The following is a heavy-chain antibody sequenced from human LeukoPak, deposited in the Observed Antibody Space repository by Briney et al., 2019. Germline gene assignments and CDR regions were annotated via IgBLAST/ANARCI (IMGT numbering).Heavy chain of an antibody. D-gene: IGHD1-26*01. CDR3: AKDSGGTYFYYYYYMDV. CDR1: GFTVSTNY. Sequence: GGSLTLSCEGSGFTVSTNYMNWVRQAPGKGLEWVSAISGSGTTIYYADSVKGRFTISRDNSKNTIYLQINSLRAEDTAVYYCAKDSGGTYFYYYYYMDVWGKGTTVTVSS. CDR2: ISGSGTTI. V-gene: IGHV3-23*01. J-gene: IGHJ6*03.